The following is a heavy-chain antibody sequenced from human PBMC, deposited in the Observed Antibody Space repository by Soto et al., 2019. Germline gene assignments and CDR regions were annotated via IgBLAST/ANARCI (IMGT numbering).Heavy chain of an antibody. CDR3: ARSGDNYNLLDY. CDR1: GFTFSDYY. J-gene: IGHJ4*02. V-gene: IGHV3-11*06. D-gene: IGHD1-1*01. Sequence: ESGGGVVKPGGSLRLSCAASGFTFSDYYMSWTRQAPGKGLEWISYSSNSGTFARYADSVKGRFSISSDNAKNSLYLQIDSLRGEDTAIYYCARSGDNYNLLDYWGQGTPVTVSS. CDR2: SSNSGTFA.